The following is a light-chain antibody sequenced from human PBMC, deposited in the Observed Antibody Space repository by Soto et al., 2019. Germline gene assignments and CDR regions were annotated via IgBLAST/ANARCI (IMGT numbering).Light chain of an antibody. CDR1: QTVSTY. V-gene: IGKV3-11*01. J-gene: IGKJ4*01. CDR3: QQRYNWLT. Sequence: IVFTHSSATLSLSPVERATLSCRARQTVSTYLSWYQHKPGQAPRLLIYGASNRATGIPARFSGSGSGTDFTLTISSLETEDSAVYYCQQRYNWLTFGGGTKVDIK. CDR2: GAS.